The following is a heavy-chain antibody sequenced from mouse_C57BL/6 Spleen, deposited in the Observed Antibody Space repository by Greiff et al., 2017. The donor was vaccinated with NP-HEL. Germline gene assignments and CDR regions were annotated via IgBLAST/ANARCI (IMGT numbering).Heavy chain of an antibody. CDR2: INPSNGGT. CDR1: GYTFTSYW. J-gene: IGHJ3*01. Sequence: QVQLQQSGTELVKPGASVKLSCKASGYTFTSYWMHWVKQRPGQGLEWIGNINPSNGGTNYNEKFKSKATLTVDKSSSTAYMQLSSLTSEDSAVYYCARGVIYYDYEGGFAYWGQGTLVTVSA. CDR3: ARGVIYYDYEGGFAY. D-gene: IGHD2-4*01. V-gene: IGHV1-53*01.